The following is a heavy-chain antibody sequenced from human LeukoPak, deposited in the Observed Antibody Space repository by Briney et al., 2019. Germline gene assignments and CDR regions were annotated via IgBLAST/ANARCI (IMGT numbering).Heavy chain of an antibody. CDR3: AREMWAGTDAYYYGMDV. CDR1: GGTFISYA. D-gene: IGHD1-7*01. CDR2: IIPIFGTA. V-gene: IGHV1-69*13. J-gene: IGHJ6*02. Sequence: SVKVSCKASGGTFISYAISWVRQAPGQGLEWMGGIIPIFGTANYAQKFQGRVTITADESTSTAYMELSSLRSEDTAVYYCAREMWAGTDAYYYGMDVWGQGTTVTVSS.